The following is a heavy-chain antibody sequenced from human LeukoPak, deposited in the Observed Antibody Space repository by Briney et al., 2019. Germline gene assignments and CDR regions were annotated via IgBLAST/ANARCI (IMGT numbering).Heavy chain of an antibody. Sequence: MSSETLSLTCTVSGGSISSYYWSWIRQPPGKGLEWIGYIYYSGSTNYNPSLKSRVTISVDTSKNQFSLKLSSVTAADTAVYYCARVFDSGSQAYFYYMDVWGKGTTVTISS. CDR1: GGSISSYY. CDR2: IYYSGST. CDR3: ARVFDSGSQAYFYYMDV. V-gene: IGHV4-59*01. J-gene: IGHJ6*03. D-gene: IGHD3-10*01.